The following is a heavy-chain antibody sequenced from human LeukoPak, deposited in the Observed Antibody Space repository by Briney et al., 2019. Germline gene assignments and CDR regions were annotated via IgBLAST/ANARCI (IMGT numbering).Heavy chain of an antibody. CDR1: GGSISSSSYY. D-gene: IGHD5-12*01. CDR2: IYYSGST. CDR3: ARVFEGSGYDTPRYWYFDL. V-gene: IGHV4-39*07. J-gene: IGHJ2*01. Sequence: SETLSLTCTVSGGSISSSSYYWGWIRQPPGKGLEWIGSIYYSGSTYYNPSLKSRVTISVDTSKNQFSLKLSSVTAADTAVYYCARVFEGSGYDTPRYWYFDLWGRGTLVTVSS.